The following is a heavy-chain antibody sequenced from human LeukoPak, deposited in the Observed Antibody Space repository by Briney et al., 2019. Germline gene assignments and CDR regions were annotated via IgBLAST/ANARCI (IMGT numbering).Heavy chain of an antibody. CDR1: GGSISSYY. CDR2: IYYSGST. Sequence: SETLSLTCTVSGGSISSYYWSWIRQPPGKGLEWIGYIYYSGSTNYNPSLKSRVTISVDTSKNQFSLKLSSVTAADTAVYYCARGGSSWYGYYYYGMDVWGQGTTVTVSS. D-gene: IGHD6-13*01. CDR3: ARGGSSWYGYYYYGMDV. J-gene: IGHJ6*02. V-gene: IGHV4-59*01.